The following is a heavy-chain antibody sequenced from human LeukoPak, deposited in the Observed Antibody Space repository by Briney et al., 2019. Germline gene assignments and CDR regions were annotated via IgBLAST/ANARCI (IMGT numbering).Heavy chain of an antibody. CDR2: ISTYSGNT. J-gene: IGHJ4*02. Sequence: GSSVKVSCKVSGGTFSSYAISWVRQAPGQGLEWMGWISTYSGNTNYAQKLQGRVTMTTDTSTSTAYMELRSLRSDDTAVYYCARGAVQVWYDYWGQGTLVTVSS. CDR3: ARGAVQVWYDY. CDR1: GGTFSSYA. D-gene: IGHD5-18*01. V-gene: IGHV1-18*01.